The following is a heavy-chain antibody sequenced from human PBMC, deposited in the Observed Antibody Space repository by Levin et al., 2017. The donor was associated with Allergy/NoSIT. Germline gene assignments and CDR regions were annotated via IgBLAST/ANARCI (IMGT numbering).Heavy chain of an antibody. D-gene: IGHD4-17*01. V-gene: IGHV4-34*01. Sequence: GSLRLSCAVYGGSFSGYYWSWIRQPPGKGLEWIGEINHSGSTNYNPSLKSRVTISVDTSKNQFSLKLSSVTAADTAVYYCASRAYGDYEWVYYGMDVWGQGTTVTVSS. CDR3: ASRAYGDYEWVYYGMDV. J-gene: IGHJ6*02. CDR1: GGSFSGYY. CDR2: INHSGST.